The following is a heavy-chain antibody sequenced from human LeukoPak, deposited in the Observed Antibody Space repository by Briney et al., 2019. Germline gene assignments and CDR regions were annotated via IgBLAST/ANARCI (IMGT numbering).Heavy chain of an antibody. V-gene: IGHV4-4*07. CDR2: IYSTGRT. Sequence: PSETLSLTCTVSGGSISSYYWSWIRQPAGRGLEWLGRIYSTGRTNYNPSLKSRVVISVEKSKNQFSLNLSSVTAADTAVYYCARDLVGVVAGTPYWYFDLWGRGTLVSVSS. J-gene: IGHJ2*01. CDR3: ARDLVGVVAGTPYWYFDL. D-gene: IGHD6-19*01. CDR1: GGSISSYY.